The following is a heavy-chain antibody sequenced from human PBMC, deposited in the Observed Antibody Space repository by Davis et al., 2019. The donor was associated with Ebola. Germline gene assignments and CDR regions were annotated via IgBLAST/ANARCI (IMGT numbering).Heavy chain of an antibody. D-gene: IGHD5-12*01. CDR2: ISYDGSNK. CDR3: AKDDEWLPLLDY. CDR1: GFTFTSYG. V-gene: IGHV3-30*18. Sequence: GESLKISCAASGFTFTSYGMHWVRQAPGKGLEWVAVISYDGSNKYYADSVKGRFTISRDNSKNTLYLQMNSLRAEDTAVYYCAKDDEWLPLLDYWGQGTLVTVSS. J-gene: IGHJ4*02.